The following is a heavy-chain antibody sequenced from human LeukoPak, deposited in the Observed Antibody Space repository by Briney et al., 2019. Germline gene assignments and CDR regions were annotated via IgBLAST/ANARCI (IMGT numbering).Heavy chain of an antibody. Sequence: GGSLRLSCAASGFTFSSYAMSWVRQAPGKGLEWVSAISGSGGSTYYADSVKGRFTISRDNSKNTLYPQMNSLRAEDTAVYYCAKDPNYDSSGYYYDYYYGMDVWGQGTTVTVSS. CDR3: AKDPNYDSSGYYYDYYYGMDV. V-gene: IGHV3-23*01. CDR1: GFTFSSYA. D-gene: IGHD3-22*01. J-gene: IGHJ6*02. CDR2: ISGSGGST.